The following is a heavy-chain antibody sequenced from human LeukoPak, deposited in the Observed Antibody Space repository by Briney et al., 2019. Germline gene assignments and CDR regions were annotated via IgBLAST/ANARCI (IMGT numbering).Heavy chain of an antibody. Sequence: QPGGSLRLSCAASGFTFSSYAMSWVRQAPGKGLVWVSRINPGGSSTAYADSVKGRFTISRDNAENTLYLQMDSLRAEDTAVYYCARSNQADDYWGQGTLVTVSS. V-gene: IGHV3-74*01. CDR1: GFTFSSYA. CDR2: INPGGSST. J-gene: IGHJ4*02. D-gene: IGHD1-14*01. CDR3: ARSNQADDY.